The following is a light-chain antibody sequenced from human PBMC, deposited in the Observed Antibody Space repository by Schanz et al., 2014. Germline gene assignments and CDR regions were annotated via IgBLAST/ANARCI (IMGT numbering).Light chain of an antibody. V-gene: IGKV3-15*01. CDR2: GAS. CDR3: QRHGSSSLYT. J-gene: IGKJ2*01. Sequence: EVVMTQSPATLSVSPGERATLSCRASQSVGSNLAWYQQKPGQAPRLLIYGASTRATGIPARFSGSGSGTEFTLTISSLEPEDFAVYYCQRHGSSSLYTFGQGTKVEVK. CDR1: QSVGSN.